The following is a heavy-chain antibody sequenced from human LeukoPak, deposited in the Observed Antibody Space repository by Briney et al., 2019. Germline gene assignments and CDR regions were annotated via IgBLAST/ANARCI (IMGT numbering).Heavy chain of an antibody. CDR1: GGSISSHY. V-gene: IGHV4-59*11. Sequence: PSETLSLTCTVSGGSISSHYWSWIRQPPGKGLEWIGYIYYSGSTNYNPSLKSRVTISVDTSKNQFSLKLSSVTAADTAVYHCARDLGPNWFDPWGQGTLVTVSS. CDR3: ARDLGPNWFDP. CDR2: IYYSGST. D-gene: IGHD3-16*01. J-gene: IGHJ5*02.